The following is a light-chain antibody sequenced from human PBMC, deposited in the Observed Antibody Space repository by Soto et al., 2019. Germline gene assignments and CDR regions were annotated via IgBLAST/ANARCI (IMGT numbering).Light chain of an antibody. CDR2: LEGSGSY. CDR1: SGHSSYI. J-gene: IGLJ3*02. Sequence: QSVLTQSSSASASLGSSVKLTCTLSSGHSSYIIAWHQQQPGKAPRYLMKLEGSGSYNKGSGVPDRFSGSSSGADRYLTISNLQFEDEDDYYCETWDSNTHTVFGGGTKVTVL. CDR3: ETWDSNTHTV. V-gene: IGLV4-60*02.